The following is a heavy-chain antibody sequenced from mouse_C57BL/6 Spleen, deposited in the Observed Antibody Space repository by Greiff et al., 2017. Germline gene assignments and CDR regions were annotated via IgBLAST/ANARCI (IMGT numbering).Heavy chain of an antibody. CDR3: ARGEITTGDFDY. V-gene: IGHV1-42*01. J-gene: IGHJ2*01. D-gene: IGHD1-1*01. CDR1: GYSFTGYY. Sequence: VQLQQSGPELVKPGASVKISCKASGYSFTGYYMNWVKQSPEKSLEWIGEINPSTGGTTYNQKFKAKATLTVDKSSSTAYMQLKSLTSEDSAVYYCARGEITTGDFDYWGQGTTLTVSS. CDR2: INPSTGGT.